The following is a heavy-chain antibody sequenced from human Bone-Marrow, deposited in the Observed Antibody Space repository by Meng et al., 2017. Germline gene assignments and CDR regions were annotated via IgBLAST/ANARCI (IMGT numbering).Heavy chain of an antibody. Sequence: GSLRLSCTVSGGSISSYYWSWIRQPAGKGLEWIGRIYTSGSTNYNPSLKSRVTMSVDTSKNQFSLKLSSVTAADTAVYYCARSREYITMVRGVIITYNWFDPWGQGTLVTVSS. J-gene: IGHJ5*02. CDR1: GGSISSYY. CDR2: IYTSGST. D-gene: IGHD3-10*01. CDR3: ARSREYITMVRGVIITYNWFDP. V-gene: IGHV4-4*07.